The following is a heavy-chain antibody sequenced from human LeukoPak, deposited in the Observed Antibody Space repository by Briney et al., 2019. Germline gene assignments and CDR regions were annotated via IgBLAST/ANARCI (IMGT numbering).Heavy chain of an antibody. CDR1: GGSISSGGYY. V-gene: IGHV4-31*03. J-gene: IGHJ6*03. CDR3: ARGTPYSSSSYYYYYMDV. D-gene: IGHD6-6*01. CDR2: IYYSGST. Sequence: SETLSLTCTVSGGSISSGGYYWRWVRQHPGKGLEWIGYIYYSGSTYYNPSLKSRVTISVDTSKNQFSLKLSSVTAADTAVYYCARGTPYSSSSYYYYYMDVWGKGTTVTVSS.